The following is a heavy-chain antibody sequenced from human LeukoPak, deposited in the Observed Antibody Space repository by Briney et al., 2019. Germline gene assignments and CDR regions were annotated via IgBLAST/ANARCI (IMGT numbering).Heavy chain of an antibody. V-gene: IGHV3-21*01. CDR1: GFTFSSYS. CDR3: ARDLSSARTDY. J-gene: IGHJ4*02. Sequence: GGSLRLSCAASGFTFSSYSMNWVRQAPGKGLEWVSSISSSSSYIYYADSVKGRFTISRDNAKNSLYLQMNSLRAEDTAVYHCARDLSSARTDYWGQGTLVTVSS. CDR2: ISSSSSYI. D-gene: IGHD2-2*01.